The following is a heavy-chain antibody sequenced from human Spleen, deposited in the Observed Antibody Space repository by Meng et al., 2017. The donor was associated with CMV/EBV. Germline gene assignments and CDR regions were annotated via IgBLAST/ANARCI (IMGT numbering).Heavy chain of an antibody. V-gene: IGHV3-21*01. CDR2: ISSSSSYI. J-gene: IGHJ4*02. CDR3: ASTGTIFGSDY. CDR1: GFTFSRYW. D-gene: IGHD3-3*01. Sequence: LSLTCAASGFTFSRYWMSWVRQAPGKGLEWVSSISSSSSYIYYADSVKGRFTISRDNAKNSLYLQMNSLRAEDTAVYYCASTGTIFGSDYWGQGTLVTVSS.